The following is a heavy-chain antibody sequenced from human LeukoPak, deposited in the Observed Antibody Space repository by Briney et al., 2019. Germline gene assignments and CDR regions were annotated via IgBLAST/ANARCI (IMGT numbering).Heavy chain of an antibody. Sequence: PGGSLRLSCVAPGSTLSNAWMSWVRQAPGKGLEWVGRIKSKSDGGATDYAAPVKGRFTISRDDSKNTLYLEMNSLKTEDAGVYYCATGTYTYGSNYWGQGTLVTVSS. CDR1: GSTLSNAW. V-gene: IGHV3-15*01. CDR3: ATGTYTYGSNY. J-gene: IGHJ4*02. CDR2: IKSKSDGGAT. D-gene: IGHD3-10*01.